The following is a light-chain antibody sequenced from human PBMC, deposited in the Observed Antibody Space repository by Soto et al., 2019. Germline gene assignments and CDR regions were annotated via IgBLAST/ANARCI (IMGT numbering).Light chain of an antibody. J-gene: IGLJ2*01. CDR3: CSYAGSYTLV. CDR1: SSDVGTYNY. Sequence: QSALTQPRSVSGSPGQSVTFSCTGTSSDVGTYNYVSWYQQHPGKAPKLMIYDVSKRPSGVPDRFSGSKSGNTASLTISGLQDEDEADYYCCSYAGSYTLVFGGGTKLTVL. V-gene: IGLV2-11*01. CDR2: DVS.